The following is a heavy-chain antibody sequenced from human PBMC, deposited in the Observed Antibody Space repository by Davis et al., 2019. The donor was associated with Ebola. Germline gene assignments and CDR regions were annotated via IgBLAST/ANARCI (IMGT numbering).Heavy chain of an antibody. V-gene: IGHV4-34*01. CDR3: ARTTKTSISDSGLGYTCVDH. CDR2: ISHHSGYT. Sequence: GSLRLSCAVYGGSFSDYFWSWIRQSPEKGLEWIGEISHHSGYTNYNPSLSSRVAISVDSSKNQFSLRMNPVTAADTAVYYCARTTKTSISDSGLGYTCVDHWSQGALVTVSS. CDR1: GGSFSDYF. J-gene: IGHJ5*02. D-gene: IGHD5-24*01.